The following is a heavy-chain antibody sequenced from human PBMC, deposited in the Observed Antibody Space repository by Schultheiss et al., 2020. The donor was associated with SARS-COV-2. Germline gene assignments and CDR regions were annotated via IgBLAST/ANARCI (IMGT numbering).Heavy chain of an antibody. CDR1: GFTFSSNY. CDR3: ARENGYYYDSSGYYSDYYYGMDV. D-gene: IGHD3-22*01. J-gene: IGHJ6*02. Sequence: LKISCAASGFTFSSNYMTWVRQAPGKGLEWVSAIGTAGDTYYPGSVKGRFTISRDNSKNTLYLQMSSLSAEDTAVYFCARENGYYYDSSGYYSDYYYGMDVWGQGTTVTVSS. CDR2: IGTAGDT. V-gene: IGHV3-66*02.